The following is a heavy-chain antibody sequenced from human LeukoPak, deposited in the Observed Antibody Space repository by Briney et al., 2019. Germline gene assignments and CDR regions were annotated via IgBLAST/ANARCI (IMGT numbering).Heavy chain of an antibody. V-gene: IGHV4-59*01. CDR3: ARGRLDFWSGYHTYYFDY. CDR1: GGSNSSYY. D-gene: IGHD3-3*01. Sequence: SQTLSLTCTISGGSNSSYYWSWIRQPPGKGLEWIGYIYYSGSTNYNPSLKSRVTISVDTSKNQFSLKLSSVTAADTAVYYCARGRLDFWSGYHTYYFDYWGQGTLVTVSS. J-gene: IGHJ4*02. CDR2: IYYSGST.